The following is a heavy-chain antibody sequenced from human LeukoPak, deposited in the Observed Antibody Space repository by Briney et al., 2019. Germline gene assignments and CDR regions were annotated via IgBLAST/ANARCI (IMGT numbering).Heavy chain of an antibody. D-gene: IGHD5-24*01. Sequence: GGSLRLSCAASGFTFSSYGMHWVRQAPGKGLEWVAVISYDGSNKYYADSVKGRFTISRDNSKNTLYLQMNSLRAEDTAVYYCAKEGGEMATPIYYYYYMDVWGKGTTVTVSS. CDR2: ISYDGSNK. V-gene: IGHV3-30*18. J-gene: IGHJ6*03. CDR1: GFTFSSYG. CDR3: AKEGGEMATPIYYYYYMDV.